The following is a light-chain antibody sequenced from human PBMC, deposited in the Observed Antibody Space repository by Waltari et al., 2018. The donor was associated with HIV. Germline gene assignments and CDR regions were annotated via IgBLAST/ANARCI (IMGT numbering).Light chain of an antibody. CDR2: DAS. Sequence: EIVLTQSPATLSLSPGARATLSCRASQSVSNIFAWYQKRPGQAPRLLIYDASNRATGIPARFSGSGSGTDFTLTISSLEPEDFVVYYCQQRSNWPRFTFGQGTRLEI. J-gene: IGKJ2*01. CDR1: QSVSNI. CDR3: QQRSNWPRFT. V-gene: IGKV3-11*01.